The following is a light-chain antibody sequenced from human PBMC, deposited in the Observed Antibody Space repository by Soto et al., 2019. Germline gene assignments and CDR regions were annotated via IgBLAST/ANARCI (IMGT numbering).Light chain of an antibody. V-gene: IGLV3-21*02. Sequence: SYELTQAPSVSVAPGQTARITCGGNNIAIKSVHWYPQKPGQAPVLVVYDDGDRTSGIPVRFSGSNSGNTATLTITMVEAGDEADDHCQVWDSSSDLRVVFGGGTKLTVL. CDR2: DDG. CDR1: NIAIKS. J-gene: IGLJ2*01. CDR3: QVWDSSSDLRVV.